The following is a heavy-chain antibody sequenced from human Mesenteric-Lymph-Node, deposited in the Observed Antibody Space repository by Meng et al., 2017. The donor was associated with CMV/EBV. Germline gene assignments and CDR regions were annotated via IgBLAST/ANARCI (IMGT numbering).Heavy chain of an antibody. CDR2: INPNSGGT. Sequence: SGYTFTGYYMHWVRQAPGQGLEWMGRINPNSGGTNYAQKFQGRVTMTTDTSTNTAYMDLRSLRSDDTAMYYCARELAYSGYDSVFDYWGQGTLVTVSS. CDR1: GYTFTGYY. J-gene: IGHJ4*02. D-gene: IGHD5-12*01. CDR3: ARELAYSGYDSVFDY. V-gene: IGHV1-2*06.